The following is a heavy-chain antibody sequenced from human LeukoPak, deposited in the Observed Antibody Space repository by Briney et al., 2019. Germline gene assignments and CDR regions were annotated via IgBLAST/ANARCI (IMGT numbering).Heavy chain of an antibody. CDR1: GGSISSSSYY. Sequence: SETLSLTCTVSGGSISSSSYYWGWIRQPPGKGLEWIGSIYYSGSTYYNPSLKSRVTISVDTSKNQFSLKLSSVTAADTAVYYCARGDIVVVPAAIRSAFDIWGQGTMVTVSS. J-gene: IGHJ3*02. CDR3: ARGDIVVVPAAIRSAFDI. V-gene: IGHV4-39*07. CDR2: IYYSGST. D-gene: IGHD2-2*02.